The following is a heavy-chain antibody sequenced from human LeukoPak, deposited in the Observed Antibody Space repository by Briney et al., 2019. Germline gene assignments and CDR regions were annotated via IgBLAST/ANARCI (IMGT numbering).Heavy chain of an antibody. Sequence: GASVKVSCKASGYTFIIYDFNWVRQASGQGLEWMGWMNPNSGNTGYDQKFQGRVTMTWNTSISTAYMELSSLKSEDTAVYYCARRPFGWYFDLWGRGTLVTVSS. CDR2: MNPNSGNT. V-gene: IGHV1-8*01. CDR3: ARRPFGWYFDL. CDR1: GYTFIIYD. J-gene: IGHJ2*01. D-gene: IGHD3-16*01.